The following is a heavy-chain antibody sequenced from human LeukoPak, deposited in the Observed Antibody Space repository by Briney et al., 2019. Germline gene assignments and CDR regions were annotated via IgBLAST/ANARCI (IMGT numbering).Heavy chain of an antibody. CDR2: ISSSGSTI. CDR1: GFTFSDYY. J-gene: IGHJ4*02. V-gene: IGHV3-11*01. Sequence: GGSLRLSCAASGFTFSDYYMSWIRQAPGKGLEWVSYISSSGSTIYYADSVKGRFTISRDNAKNSLYLQMNSLRAEDTAVYYCARDLREGYCSSTSCYRGYYFDYWGQGTLVTVSS. CDR3: ARDLREGYCSSTSCYRGYYFDY. D-gene: IGHD2-2*01.